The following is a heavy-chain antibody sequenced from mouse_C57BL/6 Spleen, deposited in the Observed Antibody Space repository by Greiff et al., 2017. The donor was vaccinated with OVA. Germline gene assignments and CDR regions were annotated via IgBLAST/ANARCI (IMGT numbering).Heavy chain of an antibody. CDR2: IYPGDGDT. V-gene: IGHV1-80*01. Sequence: VKLMESGAELVKPGASVKISCKASGYAFSSYWMNWVKQRPGKGLEWIGQIYPGDGDTNYNEKFKSKATLTVDKSSSTAYMQLSSLTSEDSAVYYCARRRDYDEGFDYWGQGTTLTVSS. J-gene: IGHJ2*01. CDR1: GYAFSSYW. CDR3: ARRRDYDEGFDY. D-gene: IGHD2-4*01.